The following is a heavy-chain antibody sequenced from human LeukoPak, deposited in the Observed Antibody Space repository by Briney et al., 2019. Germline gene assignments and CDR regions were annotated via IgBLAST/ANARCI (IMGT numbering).Heavy chain of an antibody. Sequence: KGGESLKISCKGSGYSFTSYWIGWVRQMPGKGLEWMAIIYPGDSDTRYSPSFQGQVTISADKSISTAYLQWSSLKASDTAMYYCARLAYSSGWYGSGNIWGQGTMVTVSS. V-gene: IGHV5-51*01. CDR1: GYSFTSYW. J-gene: IGHJ3*02. CDR2: IYPGDSDT. CDR3: ARLAYSSGWYGSGNI. D-gene: IGHD6-13*01.